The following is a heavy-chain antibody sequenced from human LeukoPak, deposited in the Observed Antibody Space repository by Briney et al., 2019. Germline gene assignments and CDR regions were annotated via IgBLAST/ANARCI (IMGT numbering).Heavy chain of an antibody. CDR3: AKDAVGGTAYYFDY. J-gene: IGHJ4*02. V-gene: IGHV3-23*01. Sequence: SAIGSSGDTYYAGSVKGRFTISRDNSKNTLYLQINSLRAEDTAVYYCAKDAVGGTAYYFDYWGQGTLVTVSS. D-gene: IGHD1-26*01. CDR2: IGSSGDT.